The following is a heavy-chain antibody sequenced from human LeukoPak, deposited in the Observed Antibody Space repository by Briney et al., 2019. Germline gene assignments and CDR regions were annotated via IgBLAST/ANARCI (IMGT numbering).Heavy chain of an antibody. CDR3: ARESITIFGVVIGFDP. CDR1: GGSISSYY. Sequence: PSETLSLTCTVSGGSISSYYWSWIRQPPGKGLEWIGYIYYSGSTNYNPSLKSRATISVDTSKNQFSLKLSSVTAADTAVYYCARESITIFGVVIGFDPWGQGTLVTVSS. J-gene: IGHJ5*02. CDR2: IYYSGST. D-gene: IGHD3-3*01. V-gene: IGHV4-59*01.